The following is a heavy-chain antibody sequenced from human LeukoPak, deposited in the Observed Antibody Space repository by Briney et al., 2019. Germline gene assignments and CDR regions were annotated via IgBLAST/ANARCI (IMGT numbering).Heavy chain of an antibody. CDR2: IYTSGST. CDR1: GGSISSYY. J-gene: IGHJ4*02. CDR3: ARHRYCSSTSCYTAIDY. V-gene: IGHV4-4*07. Sequence: PSETLSLTCTVSGGSISSYYWSWIRQPAGKGLEWIGRIYTSGSTNYNPSLKSRVTISVDTSKNQFSLKLSSVTAADTAVYYCARHRYCSSTSCYTAIDYWGQGTLVTVSS. D-gene: IGHD2-2*02.